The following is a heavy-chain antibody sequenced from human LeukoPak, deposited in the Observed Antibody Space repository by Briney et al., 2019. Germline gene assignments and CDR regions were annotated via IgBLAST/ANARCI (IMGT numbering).Heavy chain of an antibody. CDR1: GFTLSSYA. D-gene: IGHD3-10*01. J-gene: IGHJ6*03. CDR2: ISDTGNT. V-gene: IGHV3-23*01. CDR3: ARLGFGENYYYYYYMDV. Sequence: GGSLRLSCAASGFTLSSYAMSWVRQAPGKGLEWVSAISDTGNTYHADSVKGRFTISRESSKNTLFLQMNSLRAEDTAVYYCARLGFGENYYYYYYMDVWGKGTTVTVSS.